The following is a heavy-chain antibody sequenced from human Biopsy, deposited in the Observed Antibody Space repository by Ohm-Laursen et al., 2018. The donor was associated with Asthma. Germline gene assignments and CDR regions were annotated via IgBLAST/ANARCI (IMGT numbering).Heavy chain of an antibody. CDR1: GYTFSDSW. V-gene: IGHV5-51*01. CDR2: IFAANSET. J-gene: IGHJ4*02. CDR3: ARFIDGTFFVDY. Sequence: GESLKLSCKASGYTFSDSWFGWVRQMPGKGLEWMGIIFAANSETKYSPSFQGQVTISADMSISTAFLQWSSLKASDTAIYYCARFIDGTFFVDYWGQGTLVTVSS. D-gene: IGHD1-7*01.